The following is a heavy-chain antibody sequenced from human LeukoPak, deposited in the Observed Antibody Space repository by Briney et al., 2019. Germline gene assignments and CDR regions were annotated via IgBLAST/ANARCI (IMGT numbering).Heavy chain of an antibody. CDR2: ISGSGGST. CDR3: AKDGSPGIAAAGTDY. V-gene: IGHV3-23*01. J-gene: IGHJ4*02. D-gene: IGHD6-13*01. CDR1: GFTFSSYA. Sequence: GGSLRLSCAASGFTFSSYAMSWVRQAPGKGLEWVSAISGSGGSTYYADSVKGRFTISRDNSKNTLYLQMNSLRAEDTAVYYCAKDGSPGIAAAGTDYWGQGTLVTVSS.